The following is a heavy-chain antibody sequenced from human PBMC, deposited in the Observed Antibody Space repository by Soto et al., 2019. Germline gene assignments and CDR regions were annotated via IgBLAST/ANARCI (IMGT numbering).Heavy chain of an antibody. Sequence: ASVKVSCKASGYTFTSYGISWVRQAPGQGLEWMGWISAYNGNTNYAQKLQGRVTITTDTSTSTAYMELRSLRSDDTAVYYCARDYLRSPRGYSYGYKRPHYYYGMDVWGQGTTVTVSS. CDR2: ISAYNGNT. J-gene: IGHJ6*02. V-gene: IGHV1-18*01. CDR3: ARDYLRSPRGYSYGYKRPHYYYGMDV. D-gene: IGHD5-18*01. CDR1: GYTFTSYG.